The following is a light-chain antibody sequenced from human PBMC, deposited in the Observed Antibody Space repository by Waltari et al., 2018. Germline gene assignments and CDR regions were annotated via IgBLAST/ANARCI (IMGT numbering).Light chain of an antibody. Sequence: DIQLTQSPSFLSASAGDRGTITCRASQGISSYLAWYQQQPGEAPKLLNSAASTLQSGVPSRFSGSGSGTEFTLTISSLQPEDFATYYCQQLNSFPYTFGQGTKLDIK. V-gene: IGKV1-9*01. CDR3: QQLNSFPYT. CDR1: QGISSY. J-gene: IGKJ2*01. CDR2: AAS.